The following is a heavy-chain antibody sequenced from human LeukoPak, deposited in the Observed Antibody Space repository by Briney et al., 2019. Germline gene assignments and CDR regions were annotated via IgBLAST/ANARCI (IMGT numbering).Heavy chain of an antibody. J-gene: IGHJ4*02. Sequence: PSETLALTCTVSGGSISSSGYYWGWIRQPPGKGLEWIGRIYYSGSTYYNPSLKSRVTISVDTSKNQFSLKLSSVTAADTAVYYCARHLNYCSGGSCYPYYFDYWGQGTLVTVSS. D-gene: IGHD2-15*01. CDR1: GGSISSSGYY. V-gene: IGHV4-39*01. CDR3: ARHLNYCSGGSCYPYYFDY. CDR2: IYYSGST.